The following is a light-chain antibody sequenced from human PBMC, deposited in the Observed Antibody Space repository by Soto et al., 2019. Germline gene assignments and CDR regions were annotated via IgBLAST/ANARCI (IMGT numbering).Light chain of an antibody. V-gene: IGLV2-8*01. CDR3: SSYAGSNSVI. J-gene: IGLJ2*01. Sequence: QSALTQPPSASGSPGQSVTISCTGTGSVVGGYDYVSWYQQHPGKAPKLMIYEVSKRPSGVPDRFSGSKSGNTASLTVSGLQADDEADYYCSSYAGSNSVIFGGGTKLTVL. CDR1: GSVVGGYDY. CDR2: EVS.